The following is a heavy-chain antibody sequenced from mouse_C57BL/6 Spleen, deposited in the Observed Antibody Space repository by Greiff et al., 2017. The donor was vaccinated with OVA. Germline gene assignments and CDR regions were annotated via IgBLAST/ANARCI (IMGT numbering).Heavy chain of an antibody. CDR2: INPGSGGT. D-gene: IGHD5-1*01. CDR3: ARWSTPYYFDY. Sequence: QVQLQQSGAELVRPGTSVKVSCKASGYAFTNYLIEWVKQRPGQGLEWIGVINPGSGGTNYNEKFKGKATLTADKSSSTAYMQLSSLTSEDSAVYFCARWSTPYYFDYWGQGTTLTVSS. J-gene: IGHJ2*01. CDR1: GYAFTNYL. V-gene: IGHV1-54*01.